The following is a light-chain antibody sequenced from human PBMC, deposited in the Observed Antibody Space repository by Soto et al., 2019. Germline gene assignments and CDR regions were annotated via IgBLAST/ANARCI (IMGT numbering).Light chain of an antibody. CDR1: QSIGNW. Sequence: DIQMTQSPSTLSASVGYRVTITCRASQSIGNWLAWYHQKPGKAPKLLIYDASSLESGVPSRFSGSGSGTEFTLSISSLQPDDFATYYCQQYNSYPLTFGGGTKVEIK. CDR3: QQYNSYPLT. CDR2: DAS. V-gene: IGKV1-5*01. J-gene: IGKJ4*01.